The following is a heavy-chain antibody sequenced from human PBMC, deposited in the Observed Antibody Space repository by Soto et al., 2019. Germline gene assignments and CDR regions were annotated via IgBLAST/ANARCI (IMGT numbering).Heavy chain of an antibody. CDR2: THYSGST. J-gene: IGHJ4*02. CDR1: GSSINNYY. V-gene: IGHV4-59*08. Sequence: PSETLSLTCTVSGSSINNYYWSWIRQPPGKGLEWIGYTHYSGSTNYNPSLKSRVTISVDTSKNQFSLKLSSVTAADTAVYYCARLSGSCWYTMGYWGQGTLVTFSS. D-gene: IGHD6-19*01. CDR3: ARLSGSCWYTMGY.